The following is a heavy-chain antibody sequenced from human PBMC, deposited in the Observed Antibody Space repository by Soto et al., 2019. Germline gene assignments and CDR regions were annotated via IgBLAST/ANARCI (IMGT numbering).Heavy chain of an antibody. V-gene: IGHV1-18*01. CDR2: ISLYSDGT. J-gene: IGHJ5*02. CDR3: ARVVPGAEAWFGP. D-gene: IGHD2-2*01. Sequence: APVKVSCRTSGYTFSNYAITWVRQAPGQPLEWLGWISLYSDGTNYAQKFQGRVSMTTDTSTTTAYMELRSLRSDDTAVYYCARVVPGAEAWFGPWGQGTLVTVSS. CDR1: GYTFSNYA.